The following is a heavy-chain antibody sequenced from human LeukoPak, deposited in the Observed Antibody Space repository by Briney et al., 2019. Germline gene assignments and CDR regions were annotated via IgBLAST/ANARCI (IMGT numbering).Heavy chain of an antibody. CDR3: ARGPGGYCSGGSCYGNAFDL. V-gene: IGHV4-34*01. J-gene: IGHJ3*01. Sequence: SETLSLTCAVYGGSFRGYHWSWIRRPPGKGVEWIGEFNQCGSTNYNPSLKRRVTISVDTSKNQFSLKLSSVTAADTAVYYCARGPGGYCSGGSCYGNAFDLWGQGTMDTVSS. CDR2: FNQCGST. D-gene: IGHD2-15*01. CDR1: GGSFRGYH.